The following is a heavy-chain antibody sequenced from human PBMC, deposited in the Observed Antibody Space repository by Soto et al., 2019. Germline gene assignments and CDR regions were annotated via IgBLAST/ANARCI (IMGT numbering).Heavy chain of an antibody. V-gene: IGHV3-30*18. CDR2: ISYDGGNK. CDR1: GFTFSNYG. D-gene: IGHD6-6*01. Sequence: QVSLVESGGGVVQPGRSLRLSCAASGFTFSNYGMHWVRQAPGKGLEWVAVISYDGGNKYYADSVKGRFTISRDNSKNTLYLQMNSLRAEDTAVYHCAKDLVGDWGQGTLVTVSS. J-gene: IGHJ1*01. CDR3: AKDLVGD.